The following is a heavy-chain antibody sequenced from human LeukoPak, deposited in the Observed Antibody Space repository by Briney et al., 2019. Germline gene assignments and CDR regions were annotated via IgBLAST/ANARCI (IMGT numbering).Heavy chain of an antibody. CDR3: ARAPSGYYYGSGSYFDY. J-gene: IGHJ4*02. CDR2: ISSSSSYI. Sequence: GGSLRLSCAASGFTFSSYSMNWVRQAPGKGLEWVSSISSSSSYIYYADSVKGRFTISRDNAKNSLYLQMNSLRAEDTAVYYCARAPSGYYYGSGSYFDYWGQGTLVTVSS. CDR1: GFTFSSYS. D-gene: IGHD3-10*01. V-gene: IGHV3-21*01.